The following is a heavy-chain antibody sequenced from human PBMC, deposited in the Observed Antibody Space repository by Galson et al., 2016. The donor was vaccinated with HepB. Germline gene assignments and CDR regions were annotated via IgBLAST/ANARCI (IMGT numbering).Heavy chain of an antibody. Sequence: TLSLTCTVSGGSISFGDYYWSWIRQPPGKGLEWIGYIYDSGITYYSPSLRGRITISIDSSKNQFSLNLSSVTAADTAIYFCARGGVPAAVEENWFDPWGQGTLVTVSS. J-gene: IGHJ5*02. V-gene: IGHV4-30-4*01. D-gene: IGHD2-2*01. CDR1: GGSISFGDYY. CDR3: ARGGVPAAVEENWFDP. CDR2: IYDSGIT.